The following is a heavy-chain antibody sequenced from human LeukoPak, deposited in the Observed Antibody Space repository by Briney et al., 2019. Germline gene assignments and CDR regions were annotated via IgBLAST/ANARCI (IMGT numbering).Heavy chain of an antibody. V-gene: IGHV4-59*12. J-gene: IGHJ4*02. Sequence: PSETLSLTCTVSGGSISSYYWSWIRQPPGKGLEWIAYISDIGSINYNPSLKSRVTISLDTSKNQFSLKLSSVTAADTAVYYCARGGEDIVVVVAAKLYYFDYWGQGTLVTVSS. D-gene: IGHD2-15*01. CDR3: ARGGEDIVVVVAAKLYYFDY. CDR1: GGSISSYY. CDR2: ISDIGSI.